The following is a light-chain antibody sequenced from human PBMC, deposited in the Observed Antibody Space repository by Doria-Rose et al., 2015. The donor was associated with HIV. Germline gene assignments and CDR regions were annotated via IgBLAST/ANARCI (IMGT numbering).Light chain of an antibody. CDR1: QSFSSTY. CDR2: DGS. CDR3: HQYGTSWT. J-gene: IGKJ1*01. Sequence: TQSPGTLSLSPGERATLSCRASQSFSSTYLAWYQQKPGQAPSLLIYDGSTRATGIPDRFSTSGSGTDFTLTINRLEPEDPALYYCHQYGTSWTFGQGTKVEI. V-gene: IGKV3-20*01.